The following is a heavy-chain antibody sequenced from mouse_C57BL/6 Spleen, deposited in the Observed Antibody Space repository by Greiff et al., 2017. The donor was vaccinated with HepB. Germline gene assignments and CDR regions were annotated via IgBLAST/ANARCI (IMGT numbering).Heavy chain of an antibody. CDR3: ARWGGSLYYFDY. CDR1: GYTFTSYW. V-gene: IGHV1-50*01. J-gene: IGHJ2*01. CDR2: IDPSDSYT. Sequence: QVQLQQPGAELVKPGASVKLSCKASGYTFTSYWMQWVKQRPGQGLEWIGEIDPSDSYTNYNQKFKGKATLTVDTSSSTAYMQLSSLTSEDSAVYYGARWGGSLYYFDYWGQGTTLTVSS.